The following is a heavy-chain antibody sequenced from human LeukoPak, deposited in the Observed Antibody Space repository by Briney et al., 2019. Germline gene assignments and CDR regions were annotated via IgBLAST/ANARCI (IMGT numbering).Heavy chain of an antibody. Sequence: SVKVSCKASGGTFSSYAISWVRQAPGQGLEWMGGIIPIFGTANYAQKFQGRVTITADKSTSTAYMELSSLRSEDTAVYYCASVDSSGYEFYYYYMDVWGKGTTVTVSS. V-gene: IGHV1-69*06. CDR2: IIPIFGTA. J-gene: IGHJ6*03. D-gene: IGHD3-22*01. CDR1: GGTFSSYA. CDR3: ASVDSSGYEFYYYYMDV.